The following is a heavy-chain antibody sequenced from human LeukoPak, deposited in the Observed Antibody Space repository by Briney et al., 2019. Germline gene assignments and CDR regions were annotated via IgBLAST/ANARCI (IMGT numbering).Heavy chain of an antibody. D-gene: IGHD3-3*01. Sequence: GGSLRLSCAASGFSFRNYGMHWVRQAPGKGLEWVAVIWYDGGKNEYADSVKGRFTISRDNSKNTLYLQMSSLRAEDTALYYCARDWSPYYFDYWGRGTLVIVSS. CDR2: IWYDGGKN. CDR1: GFSFRNYG. V-gene: IGHV3-33*01. J-gene: IGHJ4*02. CDR3: ARDWSPYYFDY.